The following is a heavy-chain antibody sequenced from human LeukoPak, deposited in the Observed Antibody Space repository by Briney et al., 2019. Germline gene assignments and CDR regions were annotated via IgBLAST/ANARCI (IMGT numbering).Heavy chain of an antibody. D-gene: IGHD3-3*02. J-gene: IGHJ3*02. Sequence: GGSLRLSCAASGFTFSSYAMSWVRQAPGKGLEWVSSIGGSGGGTYYADSVKGRFTISRDNSKNTLYLQMNNLRSEDTAVYYCARGFKTLAAVEIWGQGTMVTVSS. CDR2: IGGSGGGT. CDR3: ARGFKTLAAVEI. V-gene: IGHV3-23*01. CDR1: GFTFSSYA.